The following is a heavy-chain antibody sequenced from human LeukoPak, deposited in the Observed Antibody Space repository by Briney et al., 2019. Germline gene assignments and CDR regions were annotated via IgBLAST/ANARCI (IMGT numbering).Heavy chain of an antibody. V-gene: IGHV1-18*01. D-gene: IGHD3-3*01. CDR1: GYTFTSYG. J-gene: IGHJ4*02. CDR2: ISAYNGNT. Sequence: ASVKVSCKASGYTFTSYGISWVRQAPGQGLEWMGWISAYNGNTNYAQKLQGRVTMTTDTSTSTAYMELRSLRSDDTAVYYCARCRRDYDSWSGYLTFDYWGQGTLVTVSS. CDR3: ARCRRDYDSWSGYLTFDY.